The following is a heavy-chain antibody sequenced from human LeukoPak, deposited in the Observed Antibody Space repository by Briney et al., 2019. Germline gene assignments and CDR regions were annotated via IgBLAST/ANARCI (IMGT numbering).Heavy chain of an antibody. CDR1: GFAFSAYL. V-gene: IGHV3-74*01. Sequence: GGSLRLSCAASGFAFSAYLMHWVRQAPGEGLEWVSRINGDSTTITYADSVKGRFIISRDNSKKSLYLQMNNLRAEDTAVYYCVRDLILVWTPGDDFDFWGQGTLVIVSS. CDR2: INGDSTTI. CDR3: VRDLILVWTPGDDFDF. J-gene: IGHJ4*02. D-gene: IGHD3-16*01.